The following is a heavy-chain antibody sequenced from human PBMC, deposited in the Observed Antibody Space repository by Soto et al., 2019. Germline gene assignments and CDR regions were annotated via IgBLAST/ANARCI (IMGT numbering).Heavy chain of an antibody. CDR1: GYTFTSYG. V-gene: IGHV1-18*01. CDR2: ISAYNGNT. Sequence: QVQLVQSGAEVKKPGASVKVSCKASGYTFTSYGISWVRQAPGQGLEWMGWISAYNGNTNYAQKLQGRVTMTTDTSTSKAYMELRSLSSDDTAVYYCARDTDIVVVPAARGGYYYYGMDVWGQGTTVTVSS. J-gene: IGHJ6*02. CDR3: ARDTDIVVVPAARGGYYYYGMDV. D-gene: IGHD2-2*01.